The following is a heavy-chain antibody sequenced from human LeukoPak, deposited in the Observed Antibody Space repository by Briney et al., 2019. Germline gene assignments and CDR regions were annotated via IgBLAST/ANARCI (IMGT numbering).Heavy chain of an antibody. CDR2: IYTSGST. CDR1: GGSISSYY. V-gene: IGHV4-4*07. D-gene: IGHD2-2*01. Sequence: SETLSLTCTVTGGSISSYYWSWLRQPAGKGLEWIGRIYTSGSTNYNPSLKSRVTISVDTSKNQFSLKLSSVTAADTAVYYCARPCSSTSCYEAFDIWGQGTMVTVSS. J-gene: IGHJ3*02. CDR3: ARPCSSTSCYEAFDI.